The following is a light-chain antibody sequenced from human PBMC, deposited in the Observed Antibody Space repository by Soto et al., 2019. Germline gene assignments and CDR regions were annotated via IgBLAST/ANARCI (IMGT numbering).Light chain of an antibody. Sequence: DIQMTQSPSTLPASVGDRVTITCRASQSISDWLAWFQLKPGKAPKLLIYDASSLESGVPSRFSGSGSGTEFTLTISSLQPDDFATYYCQQYNNYSTFGQGTKVDIK. CDR3: QQYNNYST. CDR2: DAS. V-gene: IGKV1-5*01. J-gene: IGKJ1*01. CDR1: QSISDW.